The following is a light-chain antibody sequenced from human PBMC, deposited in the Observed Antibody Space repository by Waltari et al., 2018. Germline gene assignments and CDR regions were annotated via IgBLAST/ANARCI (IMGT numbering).Light chain of an antibody. CDR3: LQDYDYPLI. Sequence: AIQMTQSPSSLSASVGDRVTLTCRASQVIETDLGWYQQKPGKAPNLLIHSASTLQGGVPSRFSGSGSGTDFTFTINGLQPEDFATYYCLQDYDYPLIFGGGTKVEIK. CDR2: SAS. V-gene: IGKV1-6*01. CDR1: QVIETD. J-gene: IGKJ4*01.